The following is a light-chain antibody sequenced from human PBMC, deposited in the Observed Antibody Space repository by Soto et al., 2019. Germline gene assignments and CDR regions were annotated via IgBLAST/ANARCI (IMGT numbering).Light chain of an antibody. V-gene: IGKV3-15*01. J-gene: IGKJ1*01. CDR1: QSVSSN. CDR2: GAS. Sequence: EIVMTQSPTTLSVSPGEKYSLSCRASQSVSSNLAWYQQKPGQAPRLLIYGASTRATGIPARFSGSGSGTEFTLTISSLQPDDFATYNCQQANSFPLTFGQGTKVDIK. CDR3: QQANSFPLT.